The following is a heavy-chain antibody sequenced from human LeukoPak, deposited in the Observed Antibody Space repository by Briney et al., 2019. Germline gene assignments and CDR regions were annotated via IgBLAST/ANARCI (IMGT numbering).Heavy chain of an antibody. Sequence: ASVKVSCKASGYTFINYDISWVRQAPGQGLERMGWISAYNGNTNYAQKLQGRVTMTTGTSTNTAYMELRSLRSDDTAVYYCARSVAVAEDYWGQGTLVTVSS. CDR1: GYTFINYD. CDR2: ISAYNGNT. V-gene: IGHV1-18*01. D-gene: IGHD6-19*01. J-gene: IGHJ4*02. CDR3: ARSVAVAEDY.